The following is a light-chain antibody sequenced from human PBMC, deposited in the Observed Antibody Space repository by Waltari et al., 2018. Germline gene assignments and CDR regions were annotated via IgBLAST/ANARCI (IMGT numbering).Light chain of an antibody. CDR3: QSYDSSLSASV. CDR2: LNN. V-gene: IGLV1-40*01. CDR1: SPNIGAGYD. Sequence: QSVLTPPPSVSGAPGQRVTISCTGSSPNIGAGYDVHSYQQLPGTAPKLLIYLNNNRPSGVPDRFSGSKSDTSASQAITGLQAEDEADYYCQSYDSSLSASVFGGGTKLTVL. J-gene: IGLJ3*02.